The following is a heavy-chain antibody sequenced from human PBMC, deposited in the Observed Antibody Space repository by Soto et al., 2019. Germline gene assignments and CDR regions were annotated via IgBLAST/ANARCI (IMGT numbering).Heavy chain of an antibody. Sequence: QVQLVESGGGVVQPGRSLRLSCAASGFTFSSYAMHWVRQAPGKGLEWVAVISYDGSNKYYADSVKGRFTISRDNSKNTLYLQMNSLRADDTAVYYCARGAPLLRYFDWAPDSAEYFQHWGQGTLVTVSS. CDR3: ARGAPLLRYFDWAPDSAEYFQH. D-gene: IGHD3-9*01. CDR1: GFTFSSYA. V-gene: IGHV3-30-3*01. CDR2: ISYDGSNK. J-gene: IGHJ1*01.